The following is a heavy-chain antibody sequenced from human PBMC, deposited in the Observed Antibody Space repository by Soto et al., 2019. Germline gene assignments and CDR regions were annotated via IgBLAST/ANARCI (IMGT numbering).Heavy chain of an antibody. J-gene: IGHJ4*02. CDR2: ISGSGAMT. CDR3: AKNFGYSYSSDMGDI. CDR1: GFTFDSYA. D-gene: IGHD5-12*01. V-gene: IGHV3-23*01. Sequence: PGGYLRLSCAAYGFTFDSYAMTWVRLTPGKGLEWVSTISGSGAMTYHADSVKGRFTVSRDNSRNTLYLQMNGLSAEDTAIYYCAKNFGYSYSSDMGDIWGQGILGTVSS.